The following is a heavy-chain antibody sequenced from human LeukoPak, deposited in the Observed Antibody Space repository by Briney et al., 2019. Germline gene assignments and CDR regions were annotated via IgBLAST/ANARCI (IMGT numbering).Heavy chain of an antibody. CDR1: GGSISSSSYY. CDR3: ARDADPYYDSSGYYLGWFDP. CDR2: IYYSGST. Sequence: SETLSLTCTVSGGSISSSSYYWGWIRQPPGKGLEWIGSIYYSGSTYYNPSLKSRVTISVDTSKNQFSLKLSSVTAADTAVYYCARDADPYYDSSGYYLGWFDPWGQGTLVTVSS. D-gene: IGHD3-22*01. J-gene: IGHJ5*02. V-gene: IGHV4-39*07.